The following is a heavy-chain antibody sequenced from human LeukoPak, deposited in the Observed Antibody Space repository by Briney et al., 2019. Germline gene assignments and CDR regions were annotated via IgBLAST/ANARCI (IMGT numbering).Heavy chain of an antibody. J-gene: IGHJ3*02. Sequence: GGSLRLSCAASGFTFSSYGMSWVRQAPGKGLEWVSAISGSGGSTYYADSVKGRFTISRDNAKNSLYLQMNSLRAEDTAVYYCARDTETYYYDSSGYDAFDIWGQGTMVTVSS. CDR3: ARDTETYYYDSSGYDAFDI. D-gene: IGHD3-22*01. V-gene: IGHV3-23*01. CDR2: ISGSGGST. CDR1: GFTFSSYG.